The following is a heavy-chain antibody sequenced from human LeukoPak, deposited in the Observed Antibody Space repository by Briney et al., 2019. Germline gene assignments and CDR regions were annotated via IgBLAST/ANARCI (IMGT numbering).Heavy chain of an antibody. Sequence: GGSLRLSCAASGFTFSDYYMSWVRQAPGKGLEWVGFIRSKAYGGTTEYAASVKGRFTISRDDSKSIAYLQMNSLKTEDTAVYYCTREPRWGYQLLYPISGYWGQGTLVTVSS. V-gene: IGHV3-49*04. CDR2: IRSKAYGGTT. J-gene: IGHJ4*02. CDR1: GFTFSDYY. D-gene: IGHD2-2*02. CDR3: TREPRWGYQLLYPISGY.